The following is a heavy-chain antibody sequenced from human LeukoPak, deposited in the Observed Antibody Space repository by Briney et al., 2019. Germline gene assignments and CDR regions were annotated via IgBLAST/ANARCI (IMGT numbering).Heavy chain of an antibody. CDR3: ARDRQDVLEWLLYYYFDY. CDR2: IKQDGSEK. Sequence: GGSLRLSCAASGFTFSSYGMHWVRQAPGKGLEWVANIKQDGSEKYYVDSVKGRFTISRDNAKNSLYLQMNSLRAEDTAVYYCARDRQDVLEWLLYYYFDYWGQGTLVTVSS. D-gene: IGHD3-3*01. V-gene: IGHV3-7*01. CDR1: GFTFSSYG. J-gene: IGHJ4*02.